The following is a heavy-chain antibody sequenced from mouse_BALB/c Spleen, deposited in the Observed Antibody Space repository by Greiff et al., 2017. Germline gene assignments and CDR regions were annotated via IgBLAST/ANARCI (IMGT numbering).Heavy chain of an antibody. CDR2: INPSSGYT. V-gene: IGHV1-4*01. J-gene: IGHJ3*01. CDR1: GYTFTSYT. Sequence: VHLVESGAELARPGASVKMSCKASGYTFTSYTMHWVKQRPGQGLEWIGYINPSSGYTNYNQKFKDKATLTVDKSSSTAYMHLNSLTSEDSAVYYCARDYDGGLWFAYWGQGTLVTVSA. CDR3: ARDYDGGLWFAY. D-gene: IGHD2-3*01.